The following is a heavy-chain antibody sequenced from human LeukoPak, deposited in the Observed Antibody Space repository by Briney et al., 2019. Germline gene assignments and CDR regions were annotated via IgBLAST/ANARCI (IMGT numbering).Heavy chain of an antibody. D-gene: IGHD6-13*01. Sequence: ETLSLTCTVSGGSISSSSYYWGWIRQPPGKGLEWFGSMYYSGSTYYNPSLKSRVTISVDTSKNQFSLKLSSVTAADTAVYYCARRPGTRSDAFDIWGQGTMVTVSS. V-gene: IGHV4-39*01. J-gene: IGHJ3*02. CDR2: MYYSGST. CDR1: GGSISSSSYY. CDR3: ARRPGTRSDAFDI.